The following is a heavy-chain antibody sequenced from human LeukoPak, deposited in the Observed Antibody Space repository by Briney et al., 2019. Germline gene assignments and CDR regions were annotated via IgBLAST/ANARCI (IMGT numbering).Heavy chain of an antibody. J-gene: IGHJ4*02. V-gene: IGHV4-59*01. D-gene: IGHD3-10*01. CDR1: GGSISSYY. CDR2: IYYSGST. CDR3: ARESSGEGSGSYYNGFDY. Sequence: PSETLSLTCTVSGGSISSYYWSWIRQPPGKGLEWIGYIYYSGSTNYNPSLKSRVTISVDTSKNQFSLKLSSVTAADTAVYYCARESSGEGSGSYYNGFDYWGQGTLVTVSS.